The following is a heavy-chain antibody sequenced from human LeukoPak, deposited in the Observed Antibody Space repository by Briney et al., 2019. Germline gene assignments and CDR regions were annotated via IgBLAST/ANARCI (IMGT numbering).Heavy chain of an antibody. CDR3: ARGQGPRMGSSWYYFDY. V-gene: IGHV3-48*01. J-gene: IGHJ4*02. Sequence: GGSLRLSCAASEFTFSSYAMSWVRQAPGKGLEWVSYISSSTTTIYYADSVKGRFTISRDNAKNSLYLQMNSLRAEDTAVYYCARGQGPRMGSSWYYFDYWGQGTLVTVSS. D-gene: IGHD6-13*01. CDR1: EFTFSSYA. CDR2: ISSSTTTI.